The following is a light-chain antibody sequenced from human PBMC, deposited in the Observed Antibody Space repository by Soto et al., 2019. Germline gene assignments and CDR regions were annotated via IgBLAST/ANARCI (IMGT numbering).Light chain of an antibody. J-gene: IGKJ4*02. CDR1: QSVSSY. V-gene: IGKV3-11*01. CDR2: DAS. Sequence: EIVLTQSPATPSLSPGERATLSCRASQSVSSYLAWYQQKPGQAPRLLIYDASNRATGIPARFSGSGSGTDFTLTISRLEPEDFAVYYCLQRSDWRTFGRGTKVDIK. CDR3: LQRSDWRT.